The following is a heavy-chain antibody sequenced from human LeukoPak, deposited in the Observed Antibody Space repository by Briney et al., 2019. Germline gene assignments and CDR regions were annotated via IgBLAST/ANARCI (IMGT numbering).Heavy chain of an antibody. D-gene: IGHD5-12*01. CDR3: ARAGWLRSENWFDP. CDR2: IYYSGST. J-gene: IGHJ5*02. Sequence: SETLSLTCTVSGGSISSYYWSWIRQPPGKGLEWIGYIYYSGSTNYNPSLKSRVTISVDTSKNQFSLKLSTVTAADTAVYYCARAGWLRSENWFDPWGQGTLVTVSS. V-gene: IGHV4-59*01. CDR1: GGSISSYY.